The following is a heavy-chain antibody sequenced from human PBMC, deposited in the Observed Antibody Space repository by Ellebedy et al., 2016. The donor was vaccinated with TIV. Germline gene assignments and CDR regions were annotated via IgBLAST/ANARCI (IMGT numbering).Heavy chain of an antibody. J-gene: IGHJ5*02. CDR2: IYYTGST. Sequence: SETLSLTCTVSGDSISRSSYYWGWIRQPPGKGLEWIGSIYYTGSTDYNPSLKSQVAISADTSKNQFSLRLSSVTAADTAVYYCARWFGELLYVRWFDPWGQGTLVTVSS. V-gene: IGHV4-39*01. CDR1: GDSISRSSYY. CDR3: ARWFGELLYVRWFDP. D-gene: IGHD3-10*01.